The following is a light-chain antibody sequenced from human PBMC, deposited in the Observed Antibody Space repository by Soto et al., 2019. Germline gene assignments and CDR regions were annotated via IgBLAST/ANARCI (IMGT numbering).Light chain of an antibody. Sequence: SYELTQPPSVSVAPGKTARITCGGNHIGSKSVHWYQQKPGQAPVLVIYYDSDRPSGIPERFSGSNSGNTSTLTSSRVEAGDEADYYCQVWDSSSDHVVFGGGTKRTVL. CDR1: HIGSKS. CDR2: YDS. J-gene: IGLJ2*01. V-gene: IGLV3-21*04. CDR3: QVWDSSSDHVV.